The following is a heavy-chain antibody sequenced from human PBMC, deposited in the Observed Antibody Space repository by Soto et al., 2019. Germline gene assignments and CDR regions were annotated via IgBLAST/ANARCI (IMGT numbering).Heavy chain of an antibody. CDR3: ARDDYGSTSGAFDI. J-gene: IGHJ3*02. CDR2: IYFSGST. D-gene: IGHD4-17*01. Sequence: QVQLQESGPGLVKPSQTLSLTCTVSGGSINSGDYYWSWIRQHPGKGLELIGHIYFSGSTSYNPSLKSRVTISINTSKNKFSLKLDSVTAADTTVYYCARDDYGSTSGAFDIWGQGAMVTVSS. CDR1: GGSINSGDYY. V-gene: IGHV4-31*03.